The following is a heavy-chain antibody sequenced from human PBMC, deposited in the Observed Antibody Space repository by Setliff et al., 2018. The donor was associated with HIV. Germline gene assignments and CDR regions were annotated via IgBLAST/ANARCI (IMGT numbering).Heavy chain of an antibody. CDR1: GYTLTTFG. CDR3: ALPYCSGGNCWSSASLPPAGWFDP. V-gene: IGHV1-18*01. CDR2: INTETGNP. Sequence: ASVKVSCKASGYTLTTFGISWVRQVPGQGLEWMGWINTETGNPMYAQGRVTITTDESTSTAYMELGSLRSEDTAVYYCALPYCSGGNCWSSASLPPAGWFDPWGQGTLVTVSS. D-gene: IGHD2-15*01. J-gene: IGHJ5*02.